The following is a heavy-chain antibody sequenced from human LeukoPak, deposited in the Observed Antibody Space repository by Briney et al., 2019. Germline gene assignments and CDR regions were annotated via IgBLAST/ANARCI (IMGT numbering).Heavy chain of an antibody. J-gene: IGHJ4*02. V-gene: IGHV4-59*08. CDR1: RDSISLYY. Sequence: PSETLSLTCTVSRDSISLYYWNWIRLPPGKGLEWIGYVSHSGYTKYNPSLESRVTISLDTSKNQFTLKQSSVTAADTAVYFCARGFYDSRGHYYLDYWAQGTLVTVSS. D-gene: IGHD3-22*01. CDR3: ARGFYDSRGHYYLDY. CDR2: VSHSGYT.